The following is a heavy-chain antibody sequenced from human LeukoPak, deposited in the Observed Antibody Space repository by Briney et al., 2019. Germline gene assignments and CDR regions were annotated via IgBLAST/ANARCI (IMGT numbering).Heavy chain of an antibody. D-gene: IGHD5-12*01. Sequence: SVKVSCKASGASFSTYAVSWVRRVHGQGLEWMGRIIPIFGTTKYAQKFQGRVTITTDESTTTGYMELSSLESEDTAVYYCARGRNIAAPGGGDLDYWGQGTLVTVSS. CDR1: GASFSTYA. CDR2: IIPIFGTT. V-gene: IGHV1-69*05. CDR3: ARGRNIAAPGGGDLDY. J-gene: IGHJ4*02.